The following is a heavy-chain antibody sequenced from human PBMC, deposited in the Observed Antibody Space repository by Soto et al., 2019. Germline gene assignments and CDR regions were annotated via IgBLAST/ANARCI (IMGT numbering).Heavy chain of an antibody. CDR2: ISSSSSTK. J-gene: IGHJ4*02. Sequence: EVQVVESGGGLVQPGVSLRRSCAAPGFTFSSYSMNWVRQAPGKGLEWVSYISSSSSTKFYADSVKGRFTISRDNARNSLYLQMNSLRAEDTAVYYCARDIDGGGQGTLVIVSS. CDR1: GFTFSSYS. V-gene: IGHV3-48*01. D-gene: IGHD2-15*01. CDR3: ARDIDG.